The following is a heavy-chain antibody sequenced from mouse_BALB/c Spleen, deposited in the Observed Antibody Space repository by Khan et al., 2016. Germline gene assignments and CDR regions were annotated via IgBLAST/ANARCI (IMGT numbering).Heavy chain of an antibody. CDR3: AREDYGNYGDYFDY. D-gene: IGHD2-1*01. V-gene: IGHV5-6-5*01. CDR2: ISSGGST. J-gene: IGHJ2*01. Sequence: EVELVESGGGLVKPGGSLKLSCAASGFTFSNYAMSWVRQTPEKRLEWVASISSGGSTYYPDSVKGRFTISRDNARNILNLQMISLRSEDTAMYYCAREDYGNYGDYFDYWGQGTTLTVSS. CDR1: GFTFSNYA.